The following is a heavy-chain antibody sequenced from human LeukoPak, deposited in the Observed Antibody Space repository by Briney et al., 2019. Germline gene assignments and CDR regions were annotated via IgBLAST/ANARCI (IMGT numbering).Heavy chain of an antibody. D-gene: IGHD3-3*01. Sequence: ASVTVSFKVSGYTLTELSMHWVRQAPGKGREWMGGFDPEDGETIYAQKFQGRVTMTEDTSTDTAYMELSRLRSEDTAVYYCATGHYDHLPRRYYYYYMDVWGKGTTVTVSS. J-gene: IGHJ6*03. CDR1: GYTLTELS. CDR3: ATGHYDHLPRRYYYYYMDV. V-gene: IGHV1-24*01. CDR2: FDPEDGET.